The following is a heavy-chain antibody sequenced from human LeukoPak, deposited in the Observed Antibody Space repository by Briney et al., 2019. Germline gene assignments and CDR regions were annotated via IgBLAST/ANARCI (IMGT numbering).Heavy chain of an antibody. Sequence: SETLSLTCAVYGGSFSGYYWSWIRQPPGKGLEWIGEINHSGSTNYNPSLKSRVTISVDTSKNQFSLKLSSVTAADTAVYYCARDRYSLWFGESVYYMDVWGKGTTVTVSS. CDR3: ARDRYSLWFGESVYYMDV. D-gene: IGHD3-10*01. CDR2: INHSGST. CDR1: GGSFSGYY. J-gene: IGHJ6*03. V-gene: IGHV4-34*01.